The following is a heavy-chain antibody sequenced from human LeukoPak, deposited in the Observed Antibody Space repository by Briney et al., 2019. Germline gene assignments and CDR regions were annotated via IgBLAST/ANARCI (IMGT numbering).Heavy chain of an antibody. V-gene: IGHV4-59*08. Sequence: SETLSLTCTVSGGSISSFYWSWIRQPPGKGLEWIGYIYYRGNTQYNPSLKSRVTISVDTSRNQFSLQLSSVTAADTAQYYCARQKWDRLTYYYYGMDVWGQGTTVTVSS. CDR2: IYYRGNT. D-gene: IGHD1-26*01. J-gene: IGHJ6*02. CDR3: ARQKWDRLTYYYYGMDV. CDR1: GGSISSFY.